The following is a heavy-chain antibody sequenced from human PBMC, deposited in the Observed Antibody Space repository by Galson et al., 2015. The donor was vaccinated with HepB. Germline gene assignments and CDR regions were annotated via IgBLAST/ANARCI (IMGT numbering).Heavy chain of an antibody. CDR3: AKQSGDGYWYFDL. D-gene: IGHD7-27*01. CDR1: GFTFNTYT. CDR2: ISGRGDGT. Sequence: SLRLSCAASGFTFNTYTMSWVRQTPGKGLEWVSAISGRGDGTYYADSVRGRFTISRDNSKNTLYLQMNSLRAEDTAIYYCAKQSGDGYWYFDLWGRGTLVSVSS. V-gene: IGHV3-23*01. J-gene: IGHJ2*01.